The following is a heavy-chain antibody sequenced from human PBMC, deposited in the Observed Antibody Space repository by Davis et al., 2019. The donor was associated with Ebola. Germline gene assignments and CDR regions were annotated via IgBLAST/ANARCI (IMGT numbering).Heavy chain of an antibody. V-gene: IGHV1-46*01. Sequence: GESLKISCKASGYTFTSYYMHWVRQAPGQGLEWMGIINPSGGSTSYAQKFQGRVTMTRDTSTSTVYMELSSLRSEDTAVYYCARDGAAARLYYYGMDVWGKGTTVTVSS. CDR1: GYTFTSYY. CDR3: ARDGAAARLYYYGMDV. J-gene: IGHJ6*04. CDR2: INPSGGST. D-gene: IGHD6-6*01.